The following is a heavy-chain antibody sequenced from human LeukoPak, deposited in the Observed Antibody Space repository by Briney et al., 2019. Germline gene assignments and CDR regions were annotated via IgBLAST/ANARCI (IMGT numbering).Heavy chain of an antibody. D-gene: IGHD1-1*01. CDR3: ARAGDYWNDGGYFDY. J-gene: IGHJ4*01. CDR1: GYTFTGYY. V-gene: IGHV1-2*06. Sequence: ASVKVSCKASGYTFTGYYMHWVRQAPGQGLEWMGRINPNSGGTNYAQKFQGRVTITRDTSISTAYMELSRLRSDGTAVYYWARAGDYWNDGGYFDYWGQEPWSPSPQ. CDR2: INPNSGGT.